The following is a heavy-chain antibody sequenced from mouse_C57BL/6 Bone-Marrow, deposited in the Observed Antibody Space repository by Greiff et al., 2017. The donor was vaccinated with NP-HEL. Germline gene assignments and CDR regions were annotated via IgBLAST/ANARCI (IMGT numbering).Heavy chain of an antibody. CDR1: GYTFTSYW. Sequence: QVQLQQPGAELVKPGASVKLSCKASGYTFTSYWMHWVKQRPGQGLEWIGMIHPNSGSTNYNEKFKSKATLTVDKSSSTAYMQLISLTSVDSAVYYCAKERNYPYAMDYWGQGTSVTVSS. J-gene: IGHJ4*01. CDR2: IHPNSGST. CDR3: AKERNYPYAMDY. D-gene: IGHD1-1*02. V-gene: IGHV1-64*01.